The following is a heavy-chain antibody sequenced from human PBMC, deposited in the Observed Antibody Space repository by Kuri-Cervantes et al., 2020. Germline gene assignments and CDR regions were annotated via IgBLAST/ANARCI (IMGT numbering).Heavy chain of an antibody. D-gene: IGHD1-1*01. Sequence: LSLTCAASGFTFSNAWVSWVRQAPGKGLEWVGRIKDKTDGGTTDYAAPVKGRFTISRHDSKNTLYLQMNSLKTEDTAVYYCTRNRTTPFDYWGQGSLVTVSS. CDR2: IKDKTDGGTT. CDR3: TRNRTTPFDY. V-gene: IGHV3-15*01. CDR1: GFTFSNAW. J-gene: IGHJ4*02.